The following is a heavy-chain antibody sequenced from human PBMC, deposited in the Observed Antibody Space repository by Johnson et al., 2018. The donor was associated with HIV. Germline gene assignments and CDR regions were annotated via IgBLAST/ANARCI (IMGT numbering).Heavy chain of an antibody. V-gene: IGHV3-11*04. Sequence: VQLVESGGGLVKPGGSLRLSCAASGFSFSDYYMTWIRQAPGKGLECVSYISSSGSTIYYADSVKGRFTISRDNAKNSLYLQVNSLRAEDTSVYYCARGSRYTHDNDDVYLLQAFDIWGQGTMVTVSS. J-gene: IGHJ3*02. CDR3: ARGSRYTHDNDDVYLLQAFDI. CDR2: ISSSGSTI. D-gene: IGHD3-16*01. CDR1: GFSFSDYY.